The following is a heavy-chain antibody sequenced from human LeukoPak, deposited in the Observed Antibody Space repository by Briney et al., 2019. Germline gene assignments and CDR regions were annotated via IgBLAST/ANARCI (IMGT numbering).Heavy chain of an antibody. J-gene: IGHJ6*03. CDR1: GGSISSGSYY. V-gene: IGHV4-61*02. D-gene: IGHD3-3*01. Sequence: SETLSLTCTVSGGSISSGSYYWSWIRQPAGKGLEWIGRIYTSGSTNYNPSLKSRVTISVDTSKNQFSLKLSSVTAADTAVYYCARDRRYDFWSGPGPYYYYMDVWGKGTTVTVSS. CDR2: IYTSGST. CDR3: ARDRRYDFWSGPGPYYYYMDV.